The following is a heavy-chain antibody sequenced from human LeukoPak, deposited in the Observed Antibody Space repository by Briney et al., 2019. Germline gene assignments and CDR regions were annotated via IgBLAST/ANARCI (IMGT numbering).Heavy chain of an antibody. CDR1: GGSFSGYY. D-gene: IGHD5-24*01. Sequence: TTSETLSLTCAVYGGSFSGYYWSWIRQPPGKGLEWLGEINHSGSTNYNPSLKSRVTISVDTSKNQFSLKLSSVTAADTAVYYCARGRDGYNLRFLRYWGQGTLVTVSS. J-gene: IGHJ4*02. CDR3: ARGRDGYNLRFLRY. V-gene: IGHV4-34*01. CDR2: INHSGST.